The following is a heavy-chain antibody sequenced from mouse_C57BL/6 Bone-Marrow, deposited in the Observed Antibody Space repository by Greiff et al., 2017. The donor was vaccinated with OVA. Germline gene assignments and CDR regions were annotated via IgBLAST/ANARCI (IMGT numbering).Heavy chain of an antibody. CDR1: GYAFSSYW. D-gene: IGHD1-1*02. V-gene: IGHV1-80*01. Sequence: VQLQQSGAELVKPGASVKISCKASGYAFSSYWMNWVKQRPGKGLEWIGQIYPGDGDTNYNGKFKGKATLTADKSSSTAYMQLSSLTSEDSAVYYCAIEGWSTYAMDYWGQGTAVTVSS. J-gene: IGHJ4*01. CDR2: IYPGDGDT. CDR3: AIEGWSTYAMDY.